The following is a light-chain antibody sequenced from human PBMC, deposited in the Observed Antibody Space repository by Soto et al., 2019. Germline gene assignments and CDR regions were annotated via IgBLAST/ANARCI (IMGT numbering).Light chain of an antibody. V-gene: IGKV3-11*01. CDR3: QQRSNWPYT. Sequence: EIVLTQSPATLSLSPGEGATLSCRASQSVSSYLAWYQQKPGQAPRLLIYDASNRATGIPARFSGSGSGTDFTLTISSLEPEDFAFYYCQQRSNWPYTFGQGTKLEIK. CDR2: DAS. CDR1: QSVSSY. J-gene: IGKJ2*01.